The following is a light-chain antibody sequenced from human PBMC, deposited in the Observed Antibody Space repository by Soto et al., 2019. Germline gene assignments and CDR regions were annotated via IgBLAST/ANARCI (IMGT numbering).Light chain of an antibody. Sequence: PGERVTLSCRASQRVSSSFVAWYQQKSGQAPRLLMYGASSRATGIPDRFSGSGFGTDFTLTISRLEPEDFAVYYCQQYGSSPTFGGGTKVEIK. J-gene: IGKJ4*01. CDR3: QQYGSSPT. CDR2: GAS. V-gene: IGKV3-20*01. CDR1: QRVSSSF.